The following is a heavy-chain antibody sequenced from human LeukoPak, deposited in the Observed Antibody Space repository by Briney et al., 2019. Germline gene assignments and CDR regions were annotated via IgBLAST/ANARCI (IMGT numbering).Heavy chain of an antibody. Sequence: ASVRVSCKASGGTFSSYAISWVRQAPGQGLEWTGGIIPIFGTANYAQKFQGRVTITTDESTSTAYMELSSLRSEDTAVYYCATMTKPTYYYYYMDVWGKGTTVTVSS. CDR3: ATMTKPTYYYYYMDV. V-gene: IGHV1-69*05. CDR2: IIPIFGTA. D-gene: IGHD3-22*01. CDR1: GGTFSSYA. J-gene: IGHJ6*03.